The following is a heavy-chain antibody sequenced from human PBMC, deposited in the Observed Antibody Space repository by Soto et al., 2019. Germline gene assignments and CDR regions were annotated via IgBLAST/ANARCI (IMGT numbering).Heavy chain of an antibody. V-gene: IGHV4-30-4*01. J-gene: IGHJ4*02. CDR3: ARSYYYDSSGYYGSLDY. CDR1: GGSISSGDYY. Sequence: PSETLSLTCTVSGGSISSGDYYWSWIRQPPGQGLEWIGYIYCSGSTYYSPSLKSRVTISVDTTKNQFSLKLSSVTAAATAVYYCARSYYYDSSGYYGSLDYWGQGTLVTVSS. CDR2: IYCSGST. D-gene: IGHD3-22*01.